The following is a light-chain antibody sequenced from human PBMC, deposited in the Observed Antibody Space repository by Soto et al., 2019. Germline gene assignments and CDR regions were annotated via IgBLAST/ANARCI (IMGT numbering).Light chain of an antibody. CDR2: DAS. Sequence: EIVLAQSPATLAVSPGGRVTLSCRASQSVGSNLAWYQHKPGLAPRLLIYDASSRATGIPDRFSGSGSGTDFTLTIARLEPEDFAVYYCQQYGSLITFGQGTRLEIK. CDR1: QSVGSN. V-gene: IGKV3D-20*01. J-gene: IGKJ5*01. CDR3: QQYGSLIT.